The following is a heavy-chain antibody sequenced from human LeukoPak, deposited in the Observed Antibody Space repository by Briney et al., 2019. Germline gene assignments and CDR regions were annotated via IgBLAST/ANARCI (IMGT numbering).Heavy chain of an antibody. Sequence: SETLSLTCAVSGGSISSSDWWSWVRQPPGKGLEWIGSIYYSGSTSYNPSLNSRVTISVDTSKNQFSLKLSSVTAADTAVYYCARRVFVWVGESGCDYWGQGTLVTVSS. V-gene: IGHV4-39*01. CDR3: ARRVFVWVGESGCDY. CDR2: IYYSGST. CDR1: GGSISSSDW. J-gene: IGHJ4*02. D-gene: IGHD3-10*01.